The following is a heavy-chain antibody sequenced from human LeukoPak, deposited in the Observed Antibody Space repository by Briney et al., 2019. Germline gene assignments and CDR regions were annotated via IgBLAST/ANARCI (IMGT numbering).Heavy chain of an antibody. CDR2: IYYSGST. J-gene: IGHJ4*02. CDR3: ASSYYDSSGPNS. V-gene: IGHV4-59*01. Sequence: PSETLSLTCTVSGGSISSYYWSWIRQPPGKGLEWIGYIYYSGSTNYNPSLKSRVNISVDASKNQFSLKLSSVTAADTAVYYSASSYYDSSGPNSWGQGTLVTVSS. CDR1: GGSISSYY. D-gene: IGHD3-22*01.